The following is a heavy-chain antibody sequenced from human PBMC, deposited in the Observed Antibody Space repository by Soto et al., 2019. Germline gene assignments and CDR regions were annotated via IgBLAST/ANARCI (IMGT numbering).Heavy chain of an antibody. CDR3: ARHKGNAWFGELFTGGYYYFVMDV. V-gene: IGHV1-18*01. D-gene: IGHD3-10*01. CDR2: ISPYNGNT. Sequence: ASVKVSCKASGYNFTSYGISWVRQAPGQGLEWMGWISPYNGNTNYAQKLQGRVTMTTDTSTSTAYMELRSLRSDDTAVYYCARHKGNAWFGELFTGGYYYFVMDVWGQGTTVTVSS. J-gene: IGHJ6*02. CDR1: GYNFTSYG.